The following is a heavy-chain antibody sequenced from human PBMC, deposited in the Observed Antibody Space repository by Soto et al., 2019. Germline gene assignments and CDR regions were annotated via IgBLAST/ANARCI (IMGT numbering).Heavy chain of an antibody. CDR2: ISSSSGHI. Sequence: GGSLRLSCAASGFTFSSYSMNWVRQAPGKGLEWVSSISSSSGHIYYADSLKGRFTISRDNAKDSLYLQMNSLRAEDTAVYYCTRHWLATREFDYWGQGTLVTVSS. CDR3: TRHWLATREFDY. V-gene: IGHV3-21*01. D-gene: IGHD1-26*01. J-gene: IGHJ4*02. CDR1: GFTFSSYS.